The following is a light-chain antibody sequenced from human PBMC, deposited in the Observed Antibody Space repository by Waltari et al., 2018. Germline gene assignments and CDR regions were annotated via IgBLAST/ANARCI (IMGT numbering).Light chain of an antibody. V-gene: IGLV2-18*02. J-gene: IGLJ2*01. Sequence: QSALTQPPSVSGSPGQSVTISCTGTSSDVGYYNRVSWYQQPPGAAPKLMIYEVTNRPSGVPDRFSGYKSDNTASLTISGLQAEDEANYYCCSYTGSNTLVFGGGTKLTVL. CDR2: EVT. CDR3: CSYTGSNTLV. CDR1: SSDVGYYNR.